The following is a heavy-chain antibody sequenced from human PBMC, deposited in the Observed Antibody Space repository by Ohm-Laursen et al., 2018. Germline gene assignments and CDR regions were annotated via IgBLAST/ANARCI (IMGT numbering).Heavy chain of an antibody. D-gene: IGHD3-3*01. CDR2: ISWNSGSI. CDR1: GFTFDDYA. CDR3: AKDIFGVVTTGWFDP. V-gene: IGHV3-9*01. Sequence: LSLTCAASGFTFDDYAMHWVRQAPGKGLEWVSGISWNSGSIGYADSVKGRFTISRDNAKNSLYLQMNSLRAEDTALYYCAKDIFGVVTTGWFDPWGQGTLVTVSS. J-gene: IGHJ5*02.